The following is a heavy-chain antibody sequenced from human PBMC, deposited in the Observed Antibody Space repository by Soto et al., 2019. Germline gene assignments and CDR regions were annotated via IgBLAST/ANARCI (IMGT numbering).Heavy chain of an antibody. CDR3: ARAVSIAAPTGYVMDV. D-gene: IGHD6-6*01. CDR1: GYTFTGYY. Sequence: ASVKVSCKASGYTFTGYYMHWVRQAPGQGLEWMGWINPNSGGTNYAQKFQGRVTMTRDTSISTAYMELSRLRSDDTAVYYCARAVSIAAPTGYVMDVWGQGTTVTVSS. V-gene: IGHV1-2*02. CDR2: INPNSGGT. J-gene: IGHJ6*02.